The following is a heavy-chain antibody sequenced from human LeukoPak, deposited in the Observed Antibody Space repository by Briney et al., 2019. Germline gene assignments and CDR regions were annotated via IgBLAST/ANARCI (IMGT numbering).Heavy chain of an antibody. CDR3: ARESESTDYYFDY. Sequence: PSETLSLTCTVSGGSISSYYWSWIRQPPGKGLEWIGYIYYSGSTNYNPSLKSRVTISVDTSKNQFSLKLSSVTAADTAVYYCARESESTDYYFDYWGQGTLVTVSS. CDR1: GGSISSYY. D-gene: IGHD1-1*01. J-gene: IGHJ4*02. V-gene: IGHV4-59*01. CDR2: IYYSGST.